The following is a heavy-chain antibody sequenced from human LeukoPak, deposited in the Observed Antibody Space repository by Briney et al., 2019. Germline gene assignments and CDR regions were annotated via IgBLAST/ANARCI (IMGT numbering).Heavy chain of an antibody. Sequence: PGGSLRLSCAASGFTFSTYSMNWVRQAPGKGLEWVSYISSSSSTIYYADSVKGRFTISRDNAKNSLYLQMNSLRAEDTAVYHCARGSTYYDSSGQVPFDYWGQGTLATVSS. CDR1: GFTFSTYS. J-gene: IGHJ4*02. CDR2: ISSSSSTI. CDR3: ARGSTYYDSSGQVPFDY. D-gene: IGHD3-22*01. V-gene: IGHV3-48*01.